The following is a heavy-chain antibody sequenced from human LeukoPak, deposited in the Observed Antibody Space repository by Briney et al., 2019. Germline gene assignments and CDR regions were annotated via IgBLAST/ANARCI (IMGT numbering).Heavy chain of an antibody. Sequence: GGSLRLSCAASEFTFSNYAMAWVRQAPGEGLEGVSGISGNGGKIYYADSVKGRFTIYRDNSKNTLYLQMNSLRAEDTAVYYCAKIAVAGVDYWGQGTLVTVSS. CDR2: ISGNGGKI. CDR3: AKIAVAGVDY. D-gene: IGHD6-19*01. CDR1: EFTFSNYA. V-gene: IGHV3-23*01. J-gene: IGHJ4*02.